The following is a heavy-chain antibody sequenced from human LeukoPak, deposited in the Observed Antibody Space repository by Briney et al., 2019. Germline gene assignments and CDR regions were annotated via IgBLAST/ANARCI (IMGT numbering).Heavy chain of an antibody. Sequence: PGGSLRLSRAASGFTFSSYWMSWVRQAPGKGLERVANIKQDGSEKYYVDSVKGRFTISRDNAKNSLYLQMNSLRAEDTAVYYCARADYDYVWGSYRQYYFDYWGQGTLVTVSS. D-gene: IGHD3-16*02. CDR2: IKQDGSEK. CDR3: ARADYDYVWGSYRQYYFDY. J-gene: IGHJ4*02. V-gene: IGHV3-7*01. CDR1: GFTFSSYW.